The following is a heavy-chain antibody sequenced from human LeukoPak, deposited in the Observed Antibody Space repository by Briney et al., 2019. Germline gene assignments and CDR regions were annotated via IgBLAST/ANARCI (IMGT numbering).Heavy chain of an antibody. Sequence: ASAKVSCKASGGTFSSYAISWVRQAPGQGLEWMGGIIPIFGTANYAQKFQGRVTITADKSTSTAYMELSSLRSEDTAVYYCARDRVRDTAMVRSYYYYYMDVWGKGTTVTVSS. V-gene: IGHV1-69*06. CDR1: GGTFSSYA. J-gene: IGHJ6*03. D-gene: IGHD5-18*01. CDR3: ARDRVRDTAMVRSYYYYYMDV. CDR2: IIPIFGTA.